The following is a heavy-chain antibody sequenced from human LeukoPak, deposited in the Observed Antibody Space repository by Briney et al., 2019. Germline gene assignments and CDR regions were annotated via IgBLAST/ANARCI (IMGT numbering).Heavy chain of an antibody. CDR1: GGSISSGSYY. V-gene: IGHV4-61*02. J-gene: IGHJ6*03. CDR3: ARAPSSIFGGVRVDYYMDV. CDR2: IYTSGST. D-gene: IGHD3-3*01. Sequence: PSETLSLTCTVSGGSISSGSYYWSWIRQPAGKGLEWIGRIYTSGSTNYNPSLKSRVTISVDTSKNQFSLKLSSVTAADTAVYYCARAPSSIFGGVRVDYYMDVWGKGTTVTVSS.